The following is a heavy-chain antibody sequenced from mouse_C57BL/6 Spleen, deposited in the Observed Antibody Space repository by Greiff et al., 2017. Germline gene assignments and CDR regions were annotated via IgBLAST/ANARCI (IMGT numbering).Heavy chain of an antibody. CDR2: IYPGDGDT. CDR3: ARWEYDDGWFGY. D-gene: IGHD2-14*01. Sequence: VQLQQSGPELVKPGASVKISCKASGYAFSSSWMNWVKQRPGKGLEWIGRIYPGDGDTNYNGKFKGKATLTADKSSSTAYMQLSSLTSEDSAVYFCARWEYDDGWFGYWGQGTLVTVSA. CDR1: GYAFSSSW. V-gene: IGHV1-82*01. J-gene: IGHJ3*01.